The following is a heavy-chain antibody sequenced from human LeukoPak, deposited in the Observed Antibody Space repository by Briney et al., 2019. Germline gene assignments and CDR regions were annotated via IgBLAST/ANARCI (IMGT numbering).Heavy chain of an antibody. CDR3: KTGPLSRIDH. CDR2: ITPNGGST. CDR1: GLTFSSHA. D-gene: IGHD1-14*01. V-gene: IGHV3-64D*09. Sequence: GGSLRLSCSASGLTFSSHAMHWVRQAPGKGLEYLSAITPNGGSTYYADSVRGRFTISRDNSKNTLYLQMSSLRAEDTAVYYCKTGPLSRIDHWGQGTLVTVSS. J-gene: IGHJ4*02.